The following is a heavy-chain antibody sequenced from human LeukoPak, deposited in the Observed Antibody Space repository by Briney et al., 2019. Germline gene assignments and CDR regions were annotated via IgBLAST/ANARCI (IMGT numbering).Heavy chain of an antibody. CDR3: AKVGSNGWYDYYYYMDV. D-gene: IGHD6-19*01. CDR1: GFTFSSYG. J-gene: IGHJ6*03. CDR2: ISGSGGST. V-gene: IGHV3-23*01. Sequence: GGSLRLSCAASGFTFSSYGMSWVRQAPGKGLEWVSAISGSGGSTYYADSVKGRFTISRDNSKNTLYLQMNSLRAEDTAVYYCAKVGSNGWYDYYYYMDVWGKGTTVTVSS.